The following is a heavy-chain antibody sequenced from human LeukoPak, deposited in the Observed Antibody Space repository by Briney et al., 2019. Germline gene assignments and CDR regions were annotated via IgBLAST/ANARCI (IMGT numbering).Heavy chain of an antibody. D-gene: IGHD3-10*01. CDR3: ARVSTLFKEPRGAFDI. Sequence: ASVKVSCKASGYTFTGYYMYWLRQAPGQGLEWMGRINPNSGGTNYAQKFQGRVTMTRDTSISTAYMELSRLRSDDTAVYYCARVSTLFKEPRGAFDIWGQGTMVTVSS. CDR2: INPNSGGT. J-gene: IGHJ3*02. V-gene: IGHV1-2*06. CDR1: GYTFTGYY.